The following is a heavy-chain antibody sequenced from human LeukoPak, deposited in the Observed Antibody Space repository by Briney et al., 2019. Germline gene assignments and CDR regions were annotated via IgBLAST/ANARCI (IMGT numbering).Heavy chain of an antibody. D-gene: IGHD1-26*01. J-gene: IGHJ4*02. Sequence: GASVKVSCKASGYTFTSYAMHWVRRAPGQRLEWMGWINAGNGNTKYSQKFQGRVTITRDTSASTAYMELSSLRSEDTAVYYCARERSVGATRYYFDYWGQGTLVTVSS. CDR3: ARERSVGATRYYFDY. V-gene: IGHV1-3*01. CDR2: INAGNGNT. CDR1: GYTFTSYA.